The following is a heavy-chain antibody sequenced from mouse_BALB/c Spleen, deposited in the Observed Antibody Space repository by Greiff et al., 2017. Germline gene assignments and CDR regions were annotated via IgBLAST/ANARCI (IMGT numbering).Heavy chain of an antibody. Sequence: EVKLVESGGGLVQPGGSRKLSCAASGFAFSSFGMHWVRQAPEKGLEWVAYISSGSSTIYYADTVKGRFTISRDNPTNTLFLQMTSLRSEDTAMYYCARGDFYYCNDDYYAMDYWGQGTSVTVSS. CDR3: ARGDFYYCNDDYYAMDY. CDR2: ISSGSSTI. V-gene: IGHV5-17*02. J-gene: IGHJ4*01. CDR1: GFAFSSFG. D-gene: IGHD2-1*01.